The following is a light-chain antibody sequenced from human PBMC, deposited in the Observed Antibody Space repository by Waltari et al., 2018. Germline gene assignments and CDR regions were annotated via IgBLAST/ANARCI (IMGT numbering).Light chain of an antibody. CDR1: QGIGNW. J-gene: IGKJ4*01. V-gene: IGKV1-12*01. CDR3: QQANTFPLT. Sequence: DIQMTQSPSSVSASVGDRVSITWRASQGIGNWLAWYQQKPGKDPELLIYAASSLQSGVPSRFSGSGSGTDFTLTISSLQPEDFATYYCQQANTFPLTFGGGTKLEIK. CDR2: AAS.